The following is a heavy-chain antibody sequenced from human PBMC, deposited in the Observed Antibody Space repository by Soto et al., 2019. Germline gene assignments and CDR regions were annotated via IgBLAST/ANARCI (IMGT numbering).Heavy chain of an antibody. CDR3: GRVGWELLHIDY. D-gene: IGHD1-26*01. Sequence: EVQLVESGGGLVQPGASLRLSCAASGFTFSDHYMHWVRQAPGKGLEWVGRTRNKAKSYTTDYAASVKGRFTISRDESKISVYLQMNSLKTEDTAVYYCGRVGWELLHIDYWGQGTLVTVSS. V-gene: IGHV3-72*01. J-gene: IGHJ4*02. CDR1: GFTFSDHY. CDR2: TRNKAKSYTT.